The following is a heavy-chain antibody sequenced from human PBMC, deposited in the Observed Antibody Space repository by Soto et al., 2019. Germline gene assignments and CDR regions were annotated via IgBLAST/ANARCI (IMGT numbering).Heavy chain of an antibody. Sequence: RLSCAASGFTFSSYCMHWVRQAPGKGLVWVSRINSDGSSTSYADSVKGRFTISRDNTKNTLYLQMNSLRAEDTAVYYCARDGISLSLWFGRGTAFDIWGQGTMVTVSS. CDR2: INSDGSST. D-gene: IGHD3-10*01. V-gene: IGHV3-74*01. CDR3: ARDGISLSLWFGRGTAFDI. J-gene: IGHJ3*02. CDR1: GFTFSSYC.